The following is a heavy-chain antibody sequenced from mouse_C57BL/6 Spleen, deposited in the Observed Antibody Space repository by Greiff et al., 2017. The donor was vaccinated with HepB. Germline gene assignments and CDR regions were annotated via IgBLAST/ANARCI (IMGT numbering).Heavy chain of an antibody. Sequence: QVQLQQPGAELVKPGASVKLSCKASGYTFTSYWMHWVKQRPGQGLEWIGMIHPNSGSTNYNEKFKSKATLTVDKSSSTAYMQLSSLTSEDSAVYYCARNEFTTVVATGSDYWGQGTTLTVSS. CDR3: ARNEFTTVVATGSDY. J-gene: IGHJ2*01. CDR1: GYTFTSYW. V-gene: IGHV1-64*01. D-gene: IGHD1-1*01. CDR2: IHPNSGST.